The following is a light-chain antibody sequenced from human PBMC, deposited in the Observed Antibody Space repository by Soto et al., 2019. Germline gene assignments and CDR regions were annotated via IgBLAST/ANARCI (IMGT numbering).Light chain of an antibody. CDR1: QTISSW. CDR2: GAS. V-gene: IGKV1-5*01. J-gene: IGKJ1*01. CDR3: QKFFNYPWK. Sequence: DRQMTQSPCTLAGSVGDRVTITFRASQTISSWLAWYQQKPGTAPRLLIYGASSLNSGVPSRFSGSGSGTEFTLSISSLQPDDLATYYCQKFFNYPWKVGQGTKGDIK.